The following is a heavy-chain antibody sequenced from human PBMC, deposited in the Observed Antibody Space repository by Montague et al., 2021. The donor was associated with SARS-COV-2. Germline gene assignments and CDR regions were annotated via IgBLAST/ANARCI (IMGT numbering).Heavy chain of an antibody. D-gene: IGHD6-13*01. CDR1: GDSVGVEAAT. V-gene: IGHV6-1*01. CDR3: ARDPRYSLSWSFDY. J-gene: IGHJ4*02. Sequence: CAISGDSVGVEAATRSSEEQTPHITLAYVGRTYYRSKWYYDYAVSVKSRMTISPDTSKNQFSLQLSSVTPEDRAVYYCARDPRYSLSWSFDYWGQGTLVTVSS. CDR2: TYYRSKWYY.